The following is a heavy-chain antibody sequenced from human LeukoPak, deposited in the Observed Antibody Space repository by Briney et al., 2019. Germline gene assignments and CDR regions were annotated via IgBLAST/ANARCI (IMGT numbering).Heavy chain of an antibody. V-gene: IGHV3-74*01. CDR2: INSDGSST. Sequence: GGSLRLSCAASGFTFSSYWMHWVRQAPGKGLVWVSRINSDGSSTSYADSVKGRFTISRDNAKNTLYLQMNSLRAEDTAVYYCAKRGVVIRVILVGFHKEAYYFDSWGQGALVTVSS. D-gene: IGHD3-22*01. CDR3: AKRGVVIRVILVGFHKEAYYFDS. CDR1: GFTFSSYW. J-gene: IGHJ4*02.